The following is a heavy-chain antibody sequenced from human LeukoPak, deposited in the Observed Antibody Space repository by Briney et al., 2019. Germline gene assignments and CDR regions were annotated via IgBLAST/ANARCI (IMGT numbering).Heavy chain of an antibody. D-gene: IGHD2-15*01. CDR2: ISSSGSTI. J-gene: IGHJ6*03. CDR3: ARVLRYCSGGNCYSGGLGYMDV. Sequence: GGSLRLSCAASGFTFSDYYMSWIRQAPGKGLEWVSYISSSGSTIYYADSVKGRFTISRDNAKNSLYLQMNSLRAEDTAVYYCARVLRYCSGGNCYSGGLGYMDVWGKGTTVTISS. V-gene: IGHV3-11*01. CDR1: GFTFSDYY.